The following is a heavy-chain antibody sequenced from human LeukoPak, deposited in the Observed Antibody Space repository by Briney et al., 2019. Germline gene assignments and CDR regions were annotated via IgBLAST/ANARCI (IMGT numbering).Heavy chain of an antibody. Sequence: SETLSLTCTVSGGSISSYYWSWIRQPPGKGLEWIGYIYYSGSTNYNPSLKSRVTISVDTSKNQFSLKLSSVTAADTAVYYCARDKNYGDSYYFDYWGQGTLVTVSS. D-gene: IGHD4-17*01. CDR1: GGSISSYY. CDR2: IYYSGST. CDR3: ARDKNYGDSYYFDY. V-gene: IGHV4-59*01. J-gene: IGHJ4*02.